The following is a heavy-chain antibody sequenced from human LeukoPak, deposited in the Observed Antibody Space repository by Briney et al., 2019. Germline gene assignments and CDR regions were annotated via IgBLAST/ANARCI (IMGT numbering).Heavy chain of an antibody. CDR1: GGSISSRTYY. J-gene: IGHJ6*03. V-gene: IGHV4-39*07. CDR3: ARTTEGGYTYGYFYYYYMDV. Sequence: SETLSLTCTVSGGSISSRTYYWGWIRQPPGKGLEWIGTIYYSGTTYYNPSLKSRVTISMDTSKNQFSLKLTSVTAADTAVYYCARTTEGGYTYGYFYYYYMDVWGKGTTVTISS. D-gene: IGHD5-18*01. CDR2: IYYSGTT.